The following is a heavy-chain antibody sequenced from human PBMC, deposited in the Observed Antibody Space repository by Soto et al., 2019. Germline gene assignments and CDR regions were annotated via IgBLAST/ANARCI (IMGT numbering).Heavy chain of an antibody. J-gene: IGHJ4*02. Sequence: QVQLVQSGAEVKKPGASVKISCEASGYTFTNYDMHWVRQAPGQGLKWMGIIKTSGGSTNSAQMFQGRVTMTRDTTTSTVYMELNSLKSEDTAVYYCTRGGYSSSSFDYWGQGTLVTVSS. CDR1: GYTFTNYD. D-gene: IGHD6-6*01. CDR2: IKTSGGST. CDR3: TRGGYSSSSFDY. V-gene: IGHV1-46*03.